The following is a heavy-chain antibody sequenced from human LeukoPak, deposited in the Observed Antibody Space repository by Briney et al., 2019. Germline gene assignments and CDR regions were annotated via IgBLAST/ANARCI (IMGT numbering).Heavy chain of an antibody. Sequence: ASVQVSCQSSGYTFTSYGISWVRQAPGKGLEWMGWISSYNGNTNYAQKLQGRVTMTTDTSTSTAYMELRSLRSDDTAVYYCARANRGKPIDYWGQGTLVTVSS. J-gene: IGHJ4*02. CDR1: GYTFTSYG. V-gene: IGHV1-18*01. CDR3: ARANRGKPIDY. D-gene: IGHD3-10*01. CDR2: ISSYNGNT.